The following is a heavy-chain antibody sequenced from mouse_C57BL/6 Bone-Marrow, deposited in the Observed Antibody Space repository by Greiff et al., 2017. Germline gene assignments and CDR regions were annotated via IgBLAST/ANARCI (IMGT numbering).Heavy chain of an antibody. CDR2: IRSKSSNYAT. CDR3: VGAAQALYAMDY. J-gene: IGHJ4*01. V-gene: IGHV10-3*01. D-gene: IGHD3-2*02. Sequence: DVKLVESGGGLVQPKGSLKLSCAASGFTFNTYAMHWVRQAPGTGLEWVARIRSKSSNYATYYADSVKDRFTISRDDSQSMLYMQMNNLKTEDTAMYYCVGAAQALYAMDYWGQRTSVTVCS. CDR1: GFTFNTYA.